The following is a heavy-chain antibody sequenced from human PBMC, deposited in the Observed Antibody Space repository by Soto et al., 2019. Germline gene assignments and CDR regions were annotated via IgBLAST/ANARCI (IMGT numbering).Heavy chain of an antibody. D-gene: IGHD3-10*01. CDR2: IIPIFGTA. J-gene: IGHJ3*02. V-gene: IGHV1-69*13. Sequence: SVKLCCEACRGGIGSYASRSVRQETEQGLEWMGGIIPIFGTANYAQKFQGRVTITADESTSTAYMELSSLRSEDTAVYYCARAIAMVRGLHDAFDIWGQGTMVTVSS. CDR1: RGGIGSYA. CDR3: ARAIAMVRGLHDAFDI.